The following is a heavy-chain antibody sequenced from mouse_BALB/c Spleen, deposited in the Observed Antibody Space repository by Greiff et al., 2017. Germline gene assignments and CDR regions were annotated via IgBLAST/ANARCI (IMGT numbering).Heavy chain of an antibody. J-gene: IGHJ4*01. Sequence: QVQLQQPGAELVMPGASVKMSCKASGYTFTDYWMHWVKQRPGQGLEWIGAIDTSDSYTSYNQKFKGKATLTVDESSSTAYMQLSSLTSEDSAVYYCARLTPYAMDYWGQGTSVTVSS. CDR3: ARLTPYAMDY. CDR1: GYTFTDYW. CDR2: IDTSDSYT. V-gene: IGHV1-69*01.